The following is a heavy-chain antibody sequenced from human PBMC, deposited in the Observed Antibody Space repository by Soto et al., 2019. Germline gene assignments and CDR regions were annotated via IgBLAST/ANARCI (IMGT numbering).Heavy chain of an antibody. D-gene: IGHD1-7*01. V-gene: IGHV3-23*01. Sequence: QTGGSLRLSCATSGLTFSNYAMSWFRQAPGGGLEWVSSMSGSSSTTYYADSVRGRFTISRDRSKNTLYLQMSSLRAEDTALYYCAKNQERELPRVIDFWGQGTLVTVSS. CDR3: AKNQERELPRVIDF. CDR2: MSGSSSTT. CDR1: GLTFSNYA. J-gene: IGHJ4*02.